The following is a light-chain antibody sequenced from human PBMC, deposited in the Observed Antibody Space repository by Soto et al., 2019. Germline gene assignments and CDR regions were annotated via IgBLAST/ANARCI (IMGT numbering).Light chain of an antibody. CDR1: QGISSY. CDR3: QQYDSYPLT. V-gene: IGKV1-8*01. Sequence: AIRMTQSPSSLSASTGDRVTITCRASQGISSYLAWYQQKPGKAPKLLIYAASTLQSGVPSRFSGSGSGTDFTLTISCLQSEDFATYYGQQYDSYPLTFGGGTKVEIK. J-gene: IGKJ4*01. CDR2: AAS.